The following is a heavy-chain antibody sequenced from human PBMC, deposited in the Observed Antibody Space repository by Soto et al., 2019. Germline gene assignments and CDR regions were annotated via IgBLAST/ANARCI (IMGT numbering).Heavy chain of an antibody. CDR2: IWYDGSNK. CDR3: ARDGSSSWYVNYYYYGMDV. D-gene: IGHD6-13*01. Sequence: PGGSLRLSCAASGFTFSSYGMHWVRQAPGKGLEWVAVIWYDGSNKYYADSVKGRFTISRDNSKNTLYLQMNSLRAEDTAVYYCARDGSSSWYVNYYYYGMDVWGQGTTVTVSS. CDR1: GFTFSSYG. J-gene: IGHJ6*02. V-gene: IGHV3-33*01.